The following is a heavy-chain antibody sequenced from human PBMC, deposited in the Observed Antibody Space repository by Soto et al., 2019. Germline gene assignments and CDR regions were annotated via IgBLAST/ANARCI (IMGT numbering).Heavy chain of an antibody. CDR1: GFTFSTYG. V-gene: IGHV3-30*18. Sequence: QVQLVESGGGVVQPGRSLRLSCAASGFTFSTYGMHWVRQAPGKGLEWVAVIWYDGITKYYADSVKGRFTISRDNSKNTVYLQMDSLRPEDTAVYYCAKDALYFGTGGGQGTLVTVSS. CDR2: IWYDGITK. J-gene: IGHJ4*02. CDR3: AKDALYFGTG. D-gene: IGHD2-2*02.